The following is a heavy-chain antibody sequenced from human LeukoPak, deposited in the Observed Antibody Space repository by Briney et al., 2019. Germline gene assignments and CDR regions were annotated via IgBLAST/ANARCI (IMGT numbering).Heavy chain of an antibody. CDR2: TYYRSTWYN. D-gene: IGHD2-2*01. Sequence: SQTLSLTCAISGDSVSSNSVTWNWIRQSPSRGLEWLGRTYYRSTWYNDYAISVRGRITVNPDTSKNQFFLHLNSVTPEDTAVYYCARRLTQYDCFDPWGQGILVTVSS. CDR3: ARRLTQYDCFDP. CDR1: GDSVSSNSVT. V-gene: IGHV6-1*01. J-gene: IGHJ5*02.